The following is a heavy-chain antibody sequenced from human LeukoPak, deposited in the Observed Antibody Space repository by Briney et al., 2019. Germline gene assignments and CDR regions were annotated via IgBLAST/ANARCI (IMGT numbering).Heavy chain of an antibody. V-gene: IGHV3-21*04. CDR1: GFPFSTHS. J-gene: IGHJ4*02. Sequence: GGSLRLSCAASGFPFSTHSLNWVRQAPGKGLEWVSSISAGGDFVYYGDSVKGRFTMSRDNAKNSLHLQMTGLRAEDTALYYCARSRSGSVAGTSDYWGQGTLVIVSS. CDR3: ARSRSGSVAGTSDY. D-gene: IGHD6-19*01. CDR2: ISAGGDFV.